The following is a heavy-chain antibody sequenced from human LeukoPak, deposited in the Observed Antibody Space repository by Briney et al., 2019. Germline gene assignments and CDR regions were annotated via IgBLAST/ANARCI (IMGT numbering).Heavy chain of an antibody. Sequence: KSGGSLRLSCAASGFTFSIYNMNWVRQSPGKGLEWVSYISSSSDTMFYPDSVKGRFTISRDNAKNSLYLQMYSLRDEDTAVYYCARDDSITSGHFDLWGRGTLVTVSS. CDR1: GFTFSIYN. D-gene: IGHD3-3*02. V-gene: IGHV3-48*02. CDR3: ARDDSITSGHFDL. J-gene: IGHJ2*01. CDR2: ISSSSDTM.